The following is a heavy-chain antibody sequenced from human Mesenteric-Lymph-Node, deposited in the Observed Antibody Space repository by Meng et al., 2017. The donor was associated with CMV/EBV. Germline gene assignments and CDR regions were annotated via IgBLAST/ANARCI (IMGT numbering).Heavy chain of an antibody. CDR1: GYTFTGHY. J-gene: IGHJ6*02. CDR3: ASPGMDV. Sequence: SVKVSCKASGYTFTGHYMHWVRQAPGQGLEWMGGIIPILGIANYAQKFQGRVTITADKSTSTAYMELSSLRSEDTAVYYCASPGMDVWGQGTTVTVSS. V-gene: IGHV1-69*10. CDR2: IIPILGIA.